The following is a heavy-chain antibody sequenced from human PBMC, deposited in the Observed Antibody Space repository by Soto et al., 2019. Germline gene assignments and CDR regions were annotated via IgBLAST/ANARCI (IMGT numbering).Heavy chain of an antibody. J-gene: IGHJ4*02. CDR3: ARSGGLFDF. Sequence: PGASLRRSYEASGLTFSNIRMSRLRKAPGKGVEAATTIKQDRSEQKYVDTVKGRFTISRDNARNSVYLQMDSVRAEDPAVYFCARSGGLFDFCGQGP. CDR1: GLTFSNIR. V-gene: IGHV3-7*01. CDR2: IKQDRSEQ. D-gene: IGHD1-26*01.